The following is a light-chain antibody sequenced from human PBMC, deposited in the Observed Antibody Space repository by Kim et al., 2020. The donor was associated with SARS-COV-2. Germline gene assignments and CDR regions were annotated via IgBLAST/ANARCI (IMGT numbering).Light chain of an antibody. Sequence: DIQMTQSPSSLSASVGDRVTITCRASQDIRNDLGWYQQNPGRAPKRLIYGASSLQSGVPSRFSGSGSGTEFTLTISSLQPEDFATYFCLQHNTYPITVGQGTRLE. V-gene: IGKV1-17*01. CDR3: LQHNTYPIT. CDR1: QDIRND. J-gene: IGKJ5*01. CDR2: GAS.